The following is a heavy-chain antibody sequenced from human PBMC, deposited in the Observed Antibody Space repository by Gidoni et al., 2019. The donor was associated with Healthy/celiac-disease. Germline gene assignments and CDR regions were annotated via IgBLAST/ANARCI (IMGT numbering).Heavy chain of an antibody. D-gene: IGHD3-22*01. Sequence: EVQLVESGGGVVRPGGSLRLSCAASGFTFDDYGMSWVRQAPGKGLEWVSGMNWNGGSTGYADSVKGRFTISRDNAKNSLYLQMNSLRAEDTALYHCARKISPGDSRGGAFDIWGQGTMVTVSS. J-gene: IGHJ3*02. CDR1: GFTFDDYG. V-gene: IGHV3-20*01. CDR3: ARKISPGDSRGGAFDI. CDR2: MNWNGGST.